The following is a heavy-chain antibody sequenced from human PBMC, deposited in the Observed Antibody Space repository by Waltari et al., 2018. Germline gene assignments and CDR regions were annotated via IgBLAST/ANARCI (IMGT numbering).Heavy chain of an antibody. CDR1: GGSFSGYY. V-gene: IGHV4-34*01. J-gene: IGHJ4*02. D-gene: IGHD3-22*01. Sequence: QVQLQQWGAGLLKPSETLSLTCAVYGGSFSGYYWSWIRQPPGKGLEWIGEINHSGSTNYNPSLKSRVTISVDTSKNQFSRKLSSVTAADTAVYYCARGHYYDSSGYYDYWGQGTLVTVSS. CDR2: INHSGST. CDR3: ARGHYYDSSGYYDY.